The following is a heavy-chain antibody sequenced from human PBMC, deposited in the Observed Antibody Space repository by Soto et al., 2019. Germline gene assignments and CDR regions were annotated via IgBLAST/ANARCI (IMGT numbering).Heavy chain of an antibody. V-gene: IGHV4-59*01. CDR1: GGSISSYY. J-gene: IGHJ6*02. D-gene: IGHD3-10*01. CDR3: AREVYYGSGSYYYYYYGMDV. Sequence: QVQLQESGPGLVKPSETLSLTCTVSGGSISSYYWSWIRQPPGKGLEWIGYIYYSGSTNYNPSLKSRVTISVDTSKNHFSLKLSSVTAADTAVYYCAREVYYGSGSYYYYYYGMDVWGQGTTVTVSS. CDR2: IYYSGST.